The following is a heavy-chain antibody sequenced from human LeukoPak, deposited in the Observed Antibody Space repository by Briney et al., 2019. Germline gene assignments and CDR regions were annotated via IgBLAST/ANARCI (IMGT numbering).Heavy chain of an antibody. J-gene: IGHJ4*02. CDR1: GFTFSSYS. Sequence: GGSLRLSCAASGFTFSSYSMNWVRQAPGKGLEWVSYISSSSSTIYYADSVKGRFTISRDNAKNSLYLQMNSLRAEDTAVYYCARDGRFDYWGRGTLVTVSS. V-gene: IGHV3-48*01. CDR2: ISSSSSTI. CDR3: ARDGRFDY.